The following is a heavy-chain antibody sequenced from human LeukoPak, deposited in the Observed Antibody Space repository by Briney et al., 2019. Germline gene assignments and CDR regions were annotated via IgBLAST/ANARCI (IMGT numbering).Heavy chain of an antibody. D-gene: IGHD4-17*01. V-gene: IGHV5-51*01. CDR3: ARDLHGDYYYYGMDV. CDR1: GYSFTSYW. Sequence: GESLKISCKGSGYSFTSYWIGWVRQMPGKGLEWMGIIYPGDSDTRYSPSFQGQVTISADKSISTAYLQWSSLRPEDTAVYYCARDLHGDYYYYGMDVWGQGTTVTVSS. CDR2: IYPGDSDT. J-gene: IGHJ6*02.